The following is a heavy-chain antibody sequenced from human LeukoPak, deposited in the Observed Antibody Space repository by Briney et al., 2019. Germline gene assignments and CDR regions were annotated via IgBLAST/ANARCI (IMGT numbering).Heavy chain of an antibody. J-gene: IGHJ5*02. Sequence: GASVKVSCKASGYTFTSYYMHWVRQAPGQGLEWMGIINPSGGSTSYAQKFQGRVTMTRDMSTSTVYMELSSLRSEDTAVYYCARTSAVDTAMANWFDPWGQGTLVTVSS. CDR3: ARTSAVDTAMANWFDP. V-gene: IGHV1-46*01. CDR2: INPSGGST. D-gene: IGHD5-18*01. CDR1: GYTFTSYY.